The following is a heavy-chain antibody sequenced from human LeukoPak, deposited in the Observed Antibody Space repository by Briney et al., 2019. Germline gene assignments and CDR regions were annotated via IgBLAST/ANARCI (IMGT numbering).Heavy chain of an antibody. CDR3: ARDWELRFHQGGLDY. Sequence: GSSVKVSCKASGGTFNSYVISWVRQAPGQGLEWMGRINPRDGETSFAQKFQGRVSMTRDTSVSSAYMELSGLRSDDTAVYYCARDWELRFHQGGLDYWGQGTLVTVSS. D-gene: IGHD3-3*01. J-gene: IGHJ4*02. V-gene: IGHV1-8*01. CDR2: INPRDGET. CDR1: GGTFNSYV.